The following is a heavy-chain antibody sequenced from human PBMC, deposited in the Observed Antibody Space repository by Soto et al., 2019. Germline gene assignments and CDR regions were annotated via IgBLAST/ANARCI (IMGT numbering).Heavy chain of an antibody. Sequence: EVQLVESGGGLVQPGGSLRLSCAASGFTFSSYWMHWVRQAPGKGLVWVSRINSDGSSTSYADSVKGRFTISRDNAKNTLYLQMNGLRAEDTAVYYCARRRGSSGWKTNFDYWGQGTLVTVCS. CDR2: INSDGSST. CDR1: GFTFSSYW. D-gene: IGHD6-19*01. CDR3: ARRRGSSGWKTNFDY. V-gene: IGHV3-74*01. J-gene: IGHJ4*02.